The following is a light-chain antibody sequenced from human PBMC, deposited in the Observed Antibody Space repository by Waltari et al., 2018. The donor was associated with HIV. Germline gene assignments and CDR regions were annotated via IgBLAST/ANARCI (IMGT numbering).Light chain of an antibody. V-gene: IGKV3-15*01. CDR3: QQYNKWPPT. CDR1: QSFSSN. CDR2: GAS. J-gene: IGKJ1*01. Sequence: EILMSPSPATLSVYPGERASLSCRASQSFSSNLAGYQQKPGQAPRLLIYGASTRATGIPARFSGSGSGTEFTLTISSLQSEDFAVYYCQQYNKWPPTFGQGTKVEIK.